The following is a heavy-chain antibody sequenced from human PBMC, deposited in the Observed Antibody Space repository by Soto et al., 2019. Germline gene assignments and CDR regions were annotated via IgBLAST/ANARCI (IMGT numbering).Heavy chain of an antibody. Sequence: EVQLLESGGGLVQPGGSWGPSVAPPGLIFSSKAISWFARPPGKGLEWVSAISGSGTTAYYADSVKGRFTFSRDNSKKTMYLQMNSLRAEDTAVYYCAKTTDGWFSAFEIWGQGTMVTVSS. J-gene: IGHJ3*02. D-gene: IGHD6-19*01. V-gene: IGHV3-23*01. CDR2: ISGSGTTA. CDR1: GLIFSSKA. CDR3: AKTTDGWFSAFEI.